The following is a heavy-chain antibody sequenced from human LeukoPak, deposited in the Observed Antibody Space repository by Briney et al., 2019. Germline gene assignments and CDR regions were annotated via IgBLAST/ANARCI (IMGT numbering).Heavy chain of an antibody. D-gene: IGHD3-10*01. CDR2: ISATGDST. Sequence: GGSLRLSCAASGFTFSSYAMGWVRQAPGEGLEWISTISATGDSTYYADSVKGRLTISRDNSKSTLYLQMSSVRADDTAVYYCVKGGWGTVLDYWGQGTLVTVSS. CDR3: VKGGWGTVLDY. CDR1: GFTFSSYA. J-gene: IGHJ4*02. V-gene: IGHV3-23*01.